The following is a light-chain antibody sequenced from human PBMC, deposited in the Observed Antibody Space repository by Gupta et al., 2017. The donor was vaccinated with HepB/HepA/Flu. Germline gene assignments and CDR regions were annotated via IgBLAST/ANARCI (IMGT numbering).Light chain of an antibody. CDR3: QSYDSSLSGPT. V-gene: IGLV1-40*01. J-gene: IGLJ2*01. CDR1: NSNIGAGYD. CDR2: HNS. Sequence: SVLTLPPSVCAAPGQRVTLSCTGSNSNIGAGYDVHWYQHLPGTTPKLLIFHNSNRPSGVPDRFSGSKSDTSASLAITGLQAEDEADYYCQSYDSSLSGPTFGGGTKLTVL.